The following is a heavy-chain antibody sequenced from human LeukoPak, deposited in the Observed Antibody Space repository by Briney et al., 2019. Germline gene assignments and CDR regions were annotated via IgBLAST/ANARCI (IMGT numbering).Heavy chain of an antibody. CDR2: ISSSGSST. J-gene: IGHJ4*02. Sequence: GGSLRLSCAASGFTFSSYAMSWVRQAPGKGLEWVSSISSSGSSTYYADSVKGRFTISRDNSKNTLFLQMNSLRAEDTAVYYCATQRSGWHYFDYWGQGTLVTVSS. CDR3: ATQRSGWHYFDY. D-gene: IGHD6-19*01. CDR1: GFTFSSYA. V-gene: IGHV3-23*01.